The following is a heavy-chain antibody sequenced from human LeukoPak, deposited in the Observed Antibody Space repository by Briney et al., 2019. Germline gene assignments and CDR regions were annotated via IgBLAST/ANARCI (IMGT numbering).Heavy chain of an antibody. V-gene: IGHV4-39*01. CDR2: IYYSGST. CDR1: GGSISSSSYY. CDR3: ARHEYSSFASAIDY. D-gene: IGHD6-6*01. J-gene: IGHJ4*02. Sequence: KASETLSLTCTVSGGSISSSSYYWGWIRQPPGKGLEWIGSIYYSGSTYYNPSLKSRVTISVDTSKNQFSLKLSSVTAADTAVYYCARHEYSSFASAIDYWGQGTLVTVSS.